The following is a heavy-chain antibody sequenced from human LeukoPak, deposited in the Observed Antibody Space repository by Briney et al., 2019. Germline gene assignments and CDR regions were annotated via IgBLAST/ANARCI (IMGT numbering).Heavy chain of an antibody. J-gene: IGHJ3*02. V-gene: IGHV4-4*07. Sequence: SETLSLTCTVSGGSISSYYWSWIRQPAGKGLEWIGRIYTSGSTNYNPSLKSRVTISVDTSKNQFSLKLSSVTAADTAVYYCAREKPAAMFLAFDIWGQGTMVTVSS. CDR2: IYTSGST. CDR1: GGSISSYY. D-gene: IGHD2-2*01. CDR3: AREKPAAMFLAFDI.